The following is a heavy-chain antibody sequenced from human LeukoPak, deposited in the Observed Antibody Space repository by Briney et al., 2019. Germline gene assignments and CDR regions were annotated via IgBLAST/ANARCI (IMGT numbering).Heavy chain of an antibody. CDR3: ARRNSDTRYYYYYGMDV. V-gene: IGHV3-48*03. CDR2: ISSSGSTI. CDR1: GFTFNSYA. J-gene: IGHJ6*02. Sequence: GGSLRLSCAASGFTFNSYAMSWVRQAPGKGLEWVSYISSSGSTICYTDFVKGRFTISRDNAKNSLYLQMNSLRAEDTAVYYCARRNSDTRYYYYYGMDVWGQGTTVTVSS. D-gene: IGHD4-23*01.